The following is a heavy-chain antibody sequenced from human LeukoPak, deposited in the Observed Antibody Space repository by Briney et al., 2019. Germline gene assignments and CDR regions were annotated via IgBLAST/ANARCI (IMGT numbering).Heavy chain of an antibody. CDR3: ARNYDSSGSPFDY. CDR2: IYHSGST. D-gene: IGHD3-22*01. J-gene: IGHJ4*02. Sequence: SETLSLTRTVSDYSISSGYYWGWIRQSPGKGLEWIGSIYHSGSTNYNPSLKSRVTISVDKSKNQFSLKLSSVTAADTAVYYCARNYDSSGSPFDYWGQGTLVTVSS. V-gene: IGHV4-38-2*02. CDR1: DYSISSGYY.